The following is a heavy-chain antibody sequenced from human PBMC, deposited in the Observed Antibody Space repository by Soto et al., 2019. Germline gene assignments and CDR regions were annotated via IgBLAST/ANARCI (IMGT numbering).Heavy chain of an antibody. Sequence: GGSLRLSCAASGFTFSSYSMNWVRQAPGKGLEWVSYISSSSSTIYYADSVKGRFTISRDKAKNSLYLQMNSLRAEDTALYYCAGDRYYDYIWGSYRYTPLFDYWGQGTLVTVSS. J-gene: IGHJ4*02. D-gene: IGHD3-16*02. CDR2: ISSSSSTI. CDR1: GFTFSSYS. V-gene: IGHV3-48*01. CDR3: AGDRYYDYIWGSYRYTPLFDY.